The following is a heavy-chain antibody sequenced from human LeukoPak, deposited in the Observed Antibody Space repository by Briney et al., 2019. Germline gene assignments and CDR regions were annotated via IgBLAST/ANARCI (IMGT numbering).Heavy chain of an antibody. CDR2: TYCRSKWYN. V-gene: IGHV6-1*01. Sequence: SQTLSLTRAISVDSVSSNSAAWNWIRQSPSRGLECQGRTYCRSKWYNDYAVSVKSRITINPDTSKNQFSLQLNSVTPEDTAVYYCARATRLGGLTVVTPWYFDLWGRGTLVTVSS. J-gene: IGHJ2*01. D-gene: IGHD4-23*01. CDR1: VDSVSSNSAA. CDR3: ARATRLGGLTVVTPWYFDL.